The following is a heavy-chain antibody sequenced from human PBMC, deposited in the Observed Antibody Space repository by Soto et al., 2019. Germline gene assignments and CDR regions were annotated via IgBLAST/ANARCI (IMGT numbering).Heavy chain of an antibody. V-gene: IGHV3-64D*06. CDR1: GFTFSGYA. D-gene: IGHD3-9*01. J-gene: IGHJ1*01. CDR2: IGRNGDSP. CDR3: GKSPETIRLVNYEGH. Sequence: PGGSLRLSCSPAGFTFSGYAMHWVRQAPGKGIHYGAAIGRNGDSPYYADFVKGSFTIATNNAEHTLYRQMSSLRAEDTAVYYCGKSPETIRLVNYEGHSSHSTLV.